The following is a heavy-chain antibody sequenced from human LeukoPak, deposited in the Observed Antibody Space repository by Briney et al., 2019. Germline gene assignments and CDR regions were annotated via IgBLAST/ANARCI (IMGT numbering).Heavy chain of an antibody. D-gene: IGHD3-10*01. Sequence: SETLSLTCAVSGYSISSGYYWGWIRQPPGKGLEWIGSIYHSGSTYYNPSLKSRVTISVDTSMNQFSLKLSSVTAADTAVYYCTRCGSGSYYTYYYYGMDVWGKGTTVTVSS. CDR3: TRCGSGSYYTYYYYGMDV. V-gene: IGHV4-38-2*01. CDR1: GYSISSGYY. J-gene: IGHJ6*04. CDR2: IYHSGST.